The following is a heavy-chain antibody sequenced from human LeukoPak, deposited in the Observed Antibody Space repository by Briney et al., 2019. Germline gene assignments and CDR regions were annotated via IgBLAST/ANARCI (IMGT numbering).Heavy chain of an antibody. V-gene: IGHV3-21*01. CDR2: IGSSSSYI. Sequence: PGGSLRLSCAASGFTFRSYSMNWVRQAPGKGLEWISSIGSSSSYIYYADSVKGRFTISRDNAKNSLYLQMNSLRAEDTAVYYCARVAERSIMGYMDVWGKGTTVTVSS. CDR1: GFTFRSYS. D-gene: IGHD3-16*01. CDR3: ARVAERSIMGYMDV. J-gene: IGHJ6*03.